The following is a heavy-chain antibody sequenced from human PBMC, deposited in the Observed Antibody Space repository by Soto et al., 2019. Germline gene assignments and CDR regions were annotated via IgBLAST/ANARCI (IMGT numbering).Heavy chain of an antibody. CDR3: ARDVTMIVVDQSWFDP. V-gene: IGHV1-69*06. D-gene: IGHD3-22*01. CDR2: IIPIFGTA. J-gene: IGHJ5*02. CDR1: GGTFSSYA. Sequence: EASVKVSCKASGGTFSSYAISWVRQAPGQGLEWMGGIIPIFGTANYAQKFQGRVTITADKSTSIAYMELSSLRSEDTAVYYCARDVTMIVVDQSWFDPWGQGTLVTVSS.